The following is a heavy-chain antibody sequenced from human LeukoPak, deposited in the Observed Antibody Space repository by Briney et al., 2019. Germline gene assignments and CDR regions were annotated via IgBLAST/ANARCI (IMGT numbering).Heavy chain of an antibody. V-gene: IGHV4-34*01. CDR2: IYHRGTA. CDR3: AVGITIFGVAASFDS. J-gene: IGHJ4*02. Sequence: KPSETLSLTCAVYGASYNAYYWSWIRQPPGKGLEWIGDIYHRGTATYNPSLKSRLTISADASKNQFSLKLNSVTDADTAVYYCAVGITIFGVAASFDSWGEGNLVIVSS. D-gene: IGHD3-3*01. CDR1: GASYNAYY.